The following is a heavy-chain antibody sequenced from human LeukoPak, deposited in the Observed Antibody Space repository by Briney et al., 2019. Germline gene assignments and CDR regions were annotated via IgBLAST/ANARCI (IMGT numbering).Heavy chain of an antibody. CDR2: ISAYNGNT. CDR1: GYTFTGYY. D-gene: IGHD6-19*01. CDR3: ARDSAGYSSGWYGDY. J-gene: IGHJ4*02. Sequence: ASVKVSCKASGYTFTGYYMHWVRQAPGQGLEWMGWISAYNGNTNYAQKLQGRVTMTTDTSTSTAYMELRSLRSDDTAVYYCARDSAGYSSGWYGDYWGQGTLVTVSS. V-gene: IGHV1-18*04.